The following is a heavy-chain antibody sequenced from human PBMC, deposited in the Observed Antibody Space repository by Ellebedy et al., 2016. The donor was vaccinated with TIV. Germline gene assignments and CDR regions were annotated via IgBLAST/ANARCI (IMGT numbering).Heavy chain of an antibody. CDR2: ISASGAYT. Sequence: GGSLRLXXTAFSNYAMSWVRQAPGKGLEWVSVISASGAYTNYADSVKGRFTISRDNSRNTLFLQMDSPRADDTAEYYCARDWTYSSGSHNSGPFDPWGQGTLVTVSS. V-gene: IGHV3-23*01. CDR1: SNYA. J-gene: IGHJ5*02. D-gene: IGHD3-10*01. CDR3: ARDWTYSSGSHNSGPFDP.